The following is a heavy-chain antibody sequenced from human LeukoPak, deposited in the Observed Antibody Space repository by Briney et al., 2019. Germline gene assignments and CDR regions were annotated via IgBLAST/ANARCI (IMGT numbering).Heavy chain of an antibody. CDR1: GYTFTNFG. CDR3: ARFLVDPLRSFFDF. D-gene: IGHD3-3*01. J-gene: IGHJ4*02. Sequence: ASVKVSCKASGYTFTNFGISWVRQAPGQGLEWMGWISNYNGNTNYAQKFQGRVTMTTDTSTSTAYMDLRSLRSDDTAVYFCARFLVDPLRSFFDFWGQGTLVTVSS. CDR2: ISNYNGNT. V-gene: IGHV1-18*01.